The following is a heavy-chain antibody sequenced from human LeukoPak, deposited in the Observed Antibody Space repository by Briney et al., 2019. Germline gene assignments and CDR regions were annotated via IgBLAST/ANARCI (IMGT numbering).Heavy chain of an antibody. CDR2: INSDGSST. J-gene: IGHJ3*02. CDR3: ARGRWGEAFDI. Sequence: GGSLRLSCAASGFTFSSYWMHWVRQAPGKGLVWVSRINSDGSSTSHADSVKGRFTISRDNAKNTLYLQMNSLGADDTAVYYCARGRWGEAFDIWGQGTMVTVSS. D-gene: IGHD4-23*01. CDR1: GFTFSSYW. V-gene: IGHV3-74*01.